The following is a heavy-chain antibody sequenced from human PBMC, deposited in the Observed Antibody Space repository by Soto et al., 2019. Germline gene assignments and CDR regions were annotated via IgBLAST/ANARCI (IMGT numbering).Heavy chain of an antibody. J-gene: IGHJ4*02. CDR2: IYQSGNT. CDR1: GDSISRGAFS. V-gene: IGHV4-30-2*01. CDR3: ARGIKGLQLDF. Sequence: SETLSLTCAVSGDSISRGAFSWSWIRQPPGKGLEWIGYIYQSGNTYYHPSLKSRVTISLERSKNQFSLKLSSVTAADTAVYYGARGIKGLQLDFWGKGTLVTVSS. D-gene: IGHD4-4*01.